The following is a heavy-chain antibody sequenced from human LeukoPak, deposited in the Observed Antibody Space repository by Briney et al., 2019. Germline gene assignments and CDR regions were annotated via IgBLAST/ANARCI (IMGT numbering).Heavy chain of an antibody. V-gene: IGHV1-2*02. Sequence: GASVQVSCKASGYTFTGYYMHWVRQAPGQGLEWMGWINPNSGGTNYAQKFQGRVTMTRDTSISTAYMELSRLRSDDTAVYYCARDSVYYYGMDVWGQGTTVTVSS. J-gene: IGHJ6*02. CDR3: ARDSVYYYGMDV. CDR1: GYTFTGYY. CDR2: INPNSGGT.